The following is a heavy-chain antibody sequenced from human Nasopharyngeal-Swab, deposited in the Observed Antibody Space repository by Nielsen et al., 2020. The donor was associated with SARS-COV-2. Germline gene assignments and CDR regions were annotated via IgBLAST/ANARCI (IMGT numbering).Heavy chain of an antibody. CDR2: ISYDGSNK. CDR1: GFIFSSYG. CDR3: ANLIFGDAFDI. V-gene: IGHV3-30*18. Sequence: GESLKISCAASGFIFSSYGMHWVRQAQGKGLERVAVISYDGSNKYYADSVKVRFTISSDNSKNTLYLQMNSLRAEDTAVYYCANLIFGDAFDIWGQGTMVTVSS. J-gene: IGHJ3*02. D-gene: IGHD3-3*01.